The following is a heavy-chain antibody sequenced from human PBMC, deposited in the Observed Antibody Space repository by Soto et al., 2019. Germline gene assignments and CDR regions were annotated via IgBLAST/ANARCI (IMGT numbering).Heavy chain of an antibody. CDR2: VNPIVGMS. J-gene: IGHJ4*02. CDR3: ATSYGSGSTHFDS. CDR1: GGTFNFYT. D-gene: IGHD3-10*01. Sequence: QVQLVQSGAEVKKPGSSVKVSCTASGGTFNFYTINWVRQAPGQRPEWVGRVNPIVGMSSSASKFQGRVTMTADKSTSKASMDLTGLKPEDTAVYYCATSYGSGSTHFDSWGQGTLVTVSS. V-gene: IGHV1-69*02.